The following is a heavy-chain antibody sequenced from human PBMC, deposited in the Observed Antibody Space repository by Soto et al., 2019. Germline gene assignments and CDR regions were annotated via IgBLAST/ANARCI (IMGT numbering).Heavy chain of an antibody. D-gene: IGHD6-6*01. Sequence: PSETLSLTCAVSGGSISSSNWWSWVRQPPGKGLEWIGEIYHSGSTNYNPSLKSRVTISVDKSKNQFSLKLSSVTAADTVVYYCARSFLYSSSPLDYWGQGTLVTVSS. J-gene: IGHJ4*02. V-gene: IGHV4-4*02. CDR3: ARSFLYSSSPLDY. CDR1: GGSISSSNW. CDR2: IYHSGST.